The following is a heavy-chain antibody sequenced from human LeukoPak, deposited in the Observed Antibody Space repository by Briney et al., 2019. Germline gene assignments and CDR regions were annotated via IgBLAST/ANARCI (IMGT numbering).Heavy chain of an antibody. V-gene: IGHV3-30*18. CDR1: GFTFRNYG. D-gene: IGHD2-8*01. CDR3: AKDYQFNGATLPGH. Sequence: GGSLRLSCAASGFTFRNYGMHWVRQAPGRGLEWPTLISYDGSNQFYADSVKGRFSISRDDSKGTLYLQMDGPRTEDTAIYFCAKDYQFNGATLPGHGGQGTLLTVPS. J-gene: IGHJ1*01. CDR2: ISYDGSNQ.